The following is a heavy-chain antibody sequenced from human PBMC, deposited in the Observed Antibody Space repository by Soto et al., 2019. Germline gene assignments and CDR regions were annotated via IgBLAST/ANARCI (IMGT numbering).Heavy chain of an antibody. CDR3: AKGSIEYSASIDY. CDR1: GFSFSSYA. V-gene: IGHV3-23*01. D-gene: IGHD5-12*01. Sequence: EVQLLESGGDLVQPGVSLRLSCAASGFSFSSYAMVWVRQAPGKGLEWVSVISGRGGSSYFADSVKGRFTISRDNSKNVLSLEMNSLRVEDTAKYFCAKGSIEYSASIDYWGQGTLVLVSS. J-gene: IGHJ4*02. CDR2: ISGRGGSS.